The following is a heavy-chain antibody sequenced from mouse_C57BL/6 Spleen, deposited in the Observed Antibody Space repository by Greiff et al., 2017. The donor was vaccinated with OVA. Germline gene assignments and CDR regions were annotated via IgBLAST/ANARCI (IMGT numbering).Heavy chain of an antibody. Sequence: EVHLVESGEGLVKPGGSLKLSCAASGFTFSSYAMSWVRQTPEKRLEWVAYISSGGDYIYYADTVKGRFTISRDNARNTLYLQMSSLKSEDTAMYYCTRITTVVANYFDYWGQGTTLTVSS. V-gene: IGHV5-9-1*02. CDR3: TRITTVVANYFDY. D-gene: IGHD1-1*01. CDR1: GFTFSSYA. CDR2: ISSGGDYI. J-gene: IGHJ2*01.